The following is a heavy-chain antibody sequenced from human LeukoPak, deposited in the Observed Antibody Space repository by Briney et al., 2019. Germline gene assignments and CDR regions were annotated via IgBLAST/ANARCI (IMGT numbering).Heavy chain of an antibody. CDR3: ARRLPTGSIDY. Sequence: SETLSLTCAVYGGSFSGYYWSWIRQPPGKGLEWIGEINHSGSTNYNPSLKSRVTISVDTPKNQFALTLSSVTAADTAVYYCARRLPTGSIDYWGQGTLVTVSS. CDR1: GGSFSGYY. D-gene: IGHD1-1*01. J-gene: IGHJ4*02. CDR2: INHSGST. V-gene: IGHV4-34*01.